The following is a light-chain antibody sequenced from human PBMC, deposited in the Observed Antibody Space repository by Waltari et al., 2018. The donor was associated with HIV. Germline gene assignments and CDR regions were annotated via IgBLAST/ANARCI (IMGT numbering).Light chain of an antibody. CDR3: QKYNNAPHT. J-gene: IGKJ1*01. CDR1: QDIGDS. Sequence: DIRMTQSTSSLSAFVGDRVTITCRATQDIGDSLACYQQRPGQGPKLLIYRASTLHSGVPSRFTGSGSGTYFTLSITSLQPEDVATYFCQKYNNAPHTFGQGTKVEI. CDR2: RAS. V-gene: IGKV1-27*01.